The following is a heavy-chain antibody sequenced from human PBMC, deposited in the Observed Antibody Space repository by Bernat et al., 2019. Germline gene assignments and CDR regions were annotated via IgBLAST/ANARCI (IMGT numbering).Heavy chain of an antibody. D-gene: IGHD2/OR15-2a*01. Sequence: QVQLVESGGGVVQPGRSLRLSCAASGFTFSSYAMHCVRQAPGKGLEWVALISYDGSNKYYADSVKGRFTISRDNSKNTLSLQMNSLRDEDTAVYYCARGLGSSFYIMDVWGQGTTVTVSS. CDR3: ARGLGSSFYIMDV. CDR2: ISYDGSNK. CDR1: GFTFSSYA. V-gene: IGHV3-30-3*01. J-gene: IGHJ6*02.